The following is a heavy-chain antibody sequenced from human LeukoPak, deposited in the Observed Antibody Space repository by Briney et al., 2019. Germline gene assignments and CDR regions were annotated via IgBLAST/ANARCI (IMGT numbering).Heavy chain of an antibody. CDR2: IYYSGST. CDR3: ARSFPEVVVTAWAFDI. J-gene: IGHJ3*02. D-gene: IGHD2-21*02. CDR1: GGSISSYY. Sequence: PSETLSLTCTVSGGSISSYYWGWIRQPPGKGLEWIGSIYYSGSTYYNPSLKSRVTISVDTSKNQFSLKLSSVTAADTAVYYCARSFPEVVVTAWAFDIWGQGTMVTVSS. V-gene: IGHV4-39*01.